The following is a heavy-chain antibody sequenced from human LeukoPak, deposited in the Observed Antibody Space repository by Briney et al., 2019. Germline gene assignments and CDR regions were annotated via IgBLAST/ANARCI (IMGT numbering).Heavy chain of an antibody. J-gene: IGHJ4*02. CDR1: GFTFGNYA. D-gene: IGHD5-24*01. V-gene: IGHV3-23*01. CDR2: LSGSGGTT. CDR3: VRSRDGYNSNSPLDY. Sequence: GGSLRLSCAASGFTFGNYATSWVRQAPGKGLEWVSSLSGSGGTTYYADSVKDRLIISRDNSANTLYLQMSSLRVEDTAVYFCVRSRDGYNSNSPLDYWGQGTLVTVSS.